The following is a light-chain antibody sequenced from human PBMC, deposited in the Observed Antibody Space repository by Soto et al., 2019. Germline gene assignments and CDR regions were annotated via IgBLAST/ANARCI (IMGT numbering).Light chain of an antibody. V-gene: IGKV3-20*01. Sequence: EIVLTQSPDTLSLSPGERVTLSCRASQSLSRNFLVWYQQKPGQAPRLLIYRASTRATGIPDRFTGSGSGTAFTLPISRLEPEDFAVYYCQQYESAPITFGGGAKVEIK. CDR3: QQYESAPIT. CDR1: QSLSRNF. J-gene: IGKJ4*01. CDR2: RAS.